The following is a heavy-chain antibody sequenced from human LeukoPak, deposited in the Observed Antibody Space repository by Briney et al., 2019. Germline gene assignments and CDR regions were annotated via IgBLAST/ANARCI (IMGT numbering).Heavy chain of an antibody. Sequence: VASVKVSCKTSGYSFNSHHVHWVRQAPGQGLEWMGINFFHDGTTSNTQKFPGRFTMTRDTSTSTVYMELSSLRSEDTAVYYCARDSGNYHYDMDVWGQGTTVIVSS. J-gene: IGHJ6*02. CDR2: NFFHDGTT. V-gene: IGHV1-46*02. D-gene: IGHD3-10*01. CDR3: ARDSGNYHYDMDV. CDR1: GYSFNSHH.